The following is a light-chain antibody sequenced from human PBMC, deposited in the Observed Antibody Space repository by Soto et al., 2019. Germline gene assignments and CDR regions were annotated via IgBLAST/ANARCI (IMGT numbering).Light chain of an antibody. J-gene: IGKJ1*01. Sequence: DIQMTQSPSTLSASVGDRVTITCRASQSISSWLAWYQQKPGKAPKVLIYKASSLEIGVPSRFSGSASGTEFTLTISRLQPDDFATYYCQQYDSYSKTFGQGTKVEIK. V-gene: IGKV1-5*03. CDR1: QSISSW. CDR2: KAS. CDR3: QQYDSYSKT.